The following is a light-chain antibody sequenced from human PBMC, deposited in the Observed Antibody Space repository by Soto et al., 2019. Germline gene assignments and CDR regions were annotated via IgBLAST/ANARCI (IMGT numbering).Light chain of an antibody. CDR2: GAS. CDR3: QQYNNWPPWT. V-gene: IGKV3-15*01. CDR1: QSVSTK. J-gene: IGKJ1*01. Sequence: ETVMTQSPATLSVSPGEGATLSCRASQSVSTKLTWYQQKPGQAPRLLIYGASTRAAGIPARFGGSGSGTEFTLTINSLQSEDFAVYYCQQYNNWPPWTFGQGTKVEIK.